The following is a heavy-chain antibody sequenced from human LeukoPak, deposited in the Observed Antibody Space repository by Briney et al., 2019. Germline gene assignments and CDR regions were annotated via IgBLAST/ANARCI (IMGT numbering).Heavy chain of an antibody. V-gene: IGHV4-34*01. CDR3: ARGFGVVLFYYYMDV. D-gene: IGHD3-3*01. CDR2: INHSGST. CDR1: GGSFSGYY. J-gene: IGHJ6*03. Sequence: SETLSLTCAVYGGSFSGYYWSWIRQPPGKGLEWIGEINHSGSTNYNPSLKSRVTISVDTSKNQFSLKLSSVTAADTAVYYCARGFGVVLFYYYMDVWGKGTTVTVSS.